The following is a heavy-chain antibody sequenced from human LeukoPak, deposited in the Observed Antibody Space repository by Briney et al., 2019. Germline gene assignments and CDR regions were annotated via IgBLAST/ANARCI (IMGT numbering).Heavy chain of an antibody. CDR1: GHTFTSYG. J-gene: IGHJ4*02. Sequence: ASVKVSCKASGHTFTSYGISWVRQAPGQGLEWMGWISAYNGNTNYAQKLQGRVTMTTDTSTSTAYMELRSLRSDDTAVYYCARVRGDAYYYDSSGYSPLENWGQGTLVTVSS. CDR2: ISAYNGNT. V-gene: IGHV1-18*01. CDR3: ARVRGDAYYYDSSGYSPLEN. D-gene: IGHD3-22*01.